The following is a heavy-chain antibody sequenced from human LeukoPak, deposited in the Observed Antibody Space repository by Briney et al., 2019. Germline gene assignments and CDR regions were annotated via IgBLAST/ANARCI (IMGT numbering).Heavy chain of an antibody. D-gene: IGHD6-6*01. CDR1: GYTFTSYA. V-gene: IGHV1-69*13. CDR2: IIPIFGTA. J-gene: IGHJ5*02. Sequence: SVKVSCKASGYTFTSYAMNWVRQAPGQGLEWMGGIIPIFGTANYAQKFQGRVTITADESTSTAYMELSSLRSEDTAVYYCARDRSSSSSGFDPWGQGTLVTVSS. CDR3: ARDRSSSSSGFDP.